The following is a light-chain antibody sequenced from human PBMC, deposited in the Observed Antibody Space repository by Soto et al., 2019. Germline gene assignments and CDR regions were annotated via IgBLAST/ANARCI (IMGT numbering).Light chain of an antibody. CDR1: HNLDKW. Sequence: DIQMTQSPSTLSASVGDRVTITCRASHNLDKWLAWYQQKPGKAPKLLIYEASSLQSGVPSRLSGSGSGTEFTLTITSLQPDDFATYYCQQYNTCLTFGGGTKVEIK. V-gene: IGKV1-5*03. CDR3: QQYNTCLT. CDR2: EAS. J-gene: IGKJ4*01.